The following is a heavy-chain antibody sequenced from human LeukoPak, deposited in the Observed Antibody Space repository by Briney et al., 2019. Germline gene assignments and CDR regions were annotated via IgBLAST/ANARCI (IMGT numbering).Heavy chain of an antibody. CDR2: ISSSGSTI. D-gene: IGHD6-13*01. J-gene: IGHJ4*02. CDR1: GFTFSDYY. V-gene: IGHV3-11*04. Sequence: PGGSLRLSCAASGFTFSDYYMSWIRQAPGKGLEWVSYISSSGSTIYYADSVKGRFTISRDNAKNSLYLQMNSLRAEDTAVYYCARAKSSSWYSPDYWGQGTLVTVPS. CDR3: ARAKSSSWYSPDY.